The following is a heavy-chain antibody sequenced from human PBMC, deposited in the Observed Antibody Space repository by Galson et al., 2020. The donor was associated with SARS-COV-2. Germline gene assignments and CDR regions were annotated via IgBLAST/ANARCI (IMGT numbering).Heavy chain of an antibody. CDR1: GGSISSGSYY. V-gene: IGHV4-61*02. Sequence: SETLSLTCTVSGGSISSGSYYWTWIRQPAGQELEWIGRIYTSGSTNYNPSLKSRVTISLDTSKNQFSLRLSSVTAADTAVYYCARDGGAPNNWFDRWGQGTLVTVSS. CDR3: ARDGGAPNNWFDR. CDR2: IYTSGST. D-gene: IGHD2-21*01. J-gene: IGHJ5*02.